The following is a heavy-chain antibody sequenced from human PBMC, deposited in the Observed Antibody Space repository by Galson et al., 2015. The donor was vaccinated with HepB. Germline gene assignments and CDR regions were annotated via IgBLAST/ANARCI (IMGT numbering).Heavy chain of an antibody. CDR2: ISSTSSYI. CDR1: GFTFSPYA. CDR3: ARGPPRVFEINQNIVTLELAGY. D-gene: IGHD2/OR15-2a*01. V-gene: IGHV3-21*01. J-gene: IGHJ4*02. Sequence: SLRLSCAASGFTFSPYAMNWVRQAPGKGLDWVSSISSTSSYIYHADSVKGRFTISRDNAKNSLYLQMNSLRVEDTAVYYCARGPPRVFEINQNIVTLELAGYCGQGALVTVSS.